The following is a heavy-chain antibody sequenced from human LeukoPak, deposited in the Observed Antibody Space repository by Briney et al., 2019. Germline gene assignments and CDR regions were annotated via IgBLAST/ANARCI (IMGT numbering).Heavy chain of an antibody. Sequence: ASVKVSCKASGYTFTSYYMHWVRQAPGQGLEWMGIINPSGGSTSYAQKFQGRVTMTRDTSTSTVYMELSRLRSEDTAVYYCARVKGWYGSGSYLDYWGQGTLVTVSS. V-gene: IGHV1-46*01. J-gene: IGHJ4*02. D-gene: IGHD3-10*01. CDR2: INPSGGST. CDR1: GYTFTSYY. CDR3: ARVKGWYGSGSYLDY.